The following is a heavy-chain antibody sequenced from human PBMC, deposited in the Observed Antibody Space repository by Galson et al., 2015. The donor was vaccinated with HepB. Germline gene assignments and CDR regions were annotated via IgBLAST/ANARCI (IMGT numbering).Heavy chain of an antibody. J-gene: IGHJ5*02. D-gene: IGHD2-2*01. CDR3: ARELRGIVVVPAAIGGNWFDP. V-gene: IGHV4-61*02. CDR2: IYTSGST. CDR1: GGSISSGSYY. Sequence: TLSLTCTVSGGSISSGSYYWSWIRQPAGKGLEWIGRIYTSGSTNYNPSLKSRDTMSVDTSKNQFSLKLSSVTAADTAVYYCARELRGIVVVPAAIGGNWFDPWGQGTLVTVSS.